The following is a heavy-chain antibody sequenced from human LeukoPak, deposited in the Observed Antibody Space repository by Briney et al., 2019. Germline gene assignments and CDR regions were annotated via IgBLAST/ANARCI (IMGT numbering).Heavy chain of an antibody. CDR3: ARQTGSGLFILP. J-gene: IGHJ4*02. D-gene: IGHD3/OR15-3a*01. V-gene: IGHV4-39*01. CDR2: IYYSGNT. CDR1: GVSISSSNSY. Sequence: SETLSLTCTVSGVSISSSNSYWGWVRQPPGKGLEWIGSIYYSGNTYYNASLKSQVSISIDTSKNQFSLRLTSVTAADTAVYYCARQTGSGLFILPGGQGTLVTVSS.